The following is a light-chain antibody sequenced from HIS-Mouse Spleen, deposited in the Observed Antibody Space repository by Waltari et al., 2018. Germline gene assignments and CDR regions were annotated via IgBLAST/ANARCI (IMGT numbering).Light chain of an antibody. J-gene: IGLJ1*01. CDR1: KLGDKY. CDR2: QDS. Sequence: SYELTQPPSVSVSPGQTASITCSGAKLGDKYDCWYQPKPGQSPVLVIYQDSKRPSGIPERFSGSNSGNTATLTISGTQAMDEADYYCQAWDSSTYVFGTGTKVTVL. V-gene: IGLV3-1*01. CDR3: QAWDSSTYV.